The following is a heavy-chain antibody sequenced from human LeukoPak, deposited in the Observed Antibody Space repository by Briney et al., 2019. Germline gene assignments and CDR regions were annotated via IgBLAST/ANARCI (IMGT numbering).Heavy chain of an antibody. Sequence: GGSLRLSCAASGFTVSSNHMSWVRQAPGKGLEWVSVIYSGGSTDYADSVKGRFTISRDNLKNTLYLQMNSLRAEDTAVYYCARYIVATGFDPWGQGTLVTVSS. CDR3: ARYIVATGFDP. D-gene: IGHD5-12*01. V-gene: IGHV3-53*01. CDR2: IYSGGST. J-gene: IGHJ5*02. CDR1: GFTVSSNH.